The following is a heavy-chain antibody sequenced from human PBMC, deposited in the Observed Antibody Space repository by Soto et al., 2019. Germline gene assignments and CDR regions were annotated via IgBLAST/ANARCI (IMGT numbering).Heavy chain of an antibody. J-gene: IGHJ4*02. D-gene: IGHD6-19*01. CDR3: AIVSSGWCCFDY. V-gene: IGHV4-59*01. CDR1: GGSISSYY. Sequence: SETLSLTCTVSGGSISSYYWSWIRQPPGKGLEWIGYIYYSGSTNYNPSLKSRVTISVNTSKNQFSLKLTSVTAADTAVYYCAIVSSGWCCFDYWGQGTLVTVSS. CDR2: IYYSGST.